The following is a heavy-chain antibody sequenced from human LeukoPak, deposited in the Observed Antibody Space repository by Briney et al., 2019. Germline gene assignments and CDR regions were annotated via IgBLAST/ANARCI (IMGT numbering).Heavy chain of an antibody. CDR2: ISSSSSTI. Sequence: PGGSLRLSCAASGFTFSSYSMNWVRQAPGKGLEWVSYISSSSSTIYYADSVKGRFTISRDNSKNTLYLQMNSLRAEDTAVYYCATSDWSKPYYFDYWGQGTLVTVSS. CDR3: ATSDWSKPYYFDY. V-gene: IGHV3-48*01. CDR1: GFTFSSYS. D-gene: IGHD6-19*01. J-gene: IGHJ4*02.